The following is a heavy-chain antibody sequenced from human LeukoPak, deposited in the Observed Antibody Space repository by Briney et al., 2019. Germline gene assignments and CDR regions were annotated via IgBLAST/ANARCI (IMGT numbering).Heavy chain of an antibody. CDR2: ISSSSSTI. D-gene: IGHD6-13*01. V-gene: IGHV3-48*02. J-gene: IGHJ4*02. CDR1: GFTFSSYS. CDR3: ARGDGVSSWHARFDY. Sequence: PGGSLRLSCAASGFTFSSYSMNWVRQAPGKGLEWVSYISSSSSTIYYADSVKGRFTISRDNAKNSLYLQMNSLRDEDTAVYYCARGDGVSSWHARFDYWGQGTLVTVSS.